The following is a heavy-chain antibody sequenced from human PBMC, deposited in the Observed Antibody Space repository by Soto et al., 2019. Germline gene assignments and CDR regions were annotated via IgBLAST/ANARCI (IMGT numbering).Heavy chain of an antibody. CDR3: ARLPTGFPNWFDP. CDR1: GFSISQNY. Sequence: EAQLVETGGGLIHPGDSLRLSCAASGFSISQNYMSWVRQAPGKGLEWVSAIYSGGGTFYADSVKGRFIISRDTSKNTVFLQMNNLCVEDTAVYYCARLPTGFPNWFDPWGQGTLVTVSS. V-gene: IGHV3-53*02. CDR2: IYSGGGT. D-gene: IGHD2-2*01. J-gene: IGHJ5*02.